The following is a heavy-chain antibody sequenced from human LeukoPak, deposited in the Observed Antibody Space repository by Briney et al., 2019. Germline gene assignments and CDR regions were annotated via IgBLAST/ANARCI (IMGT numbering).Heavy chain of an antibody. CDR2: INHSGST. CDR1: GGSFSGYY. Sequence: PSETLSLTCAVYGGSFSGYYWSWIRQPPGKGLEWIGEINHSGSTNYNPSLKSRVTISVDTSKNQFSLKLSSVTAADTAVYYCARIDYYDSSGYYYKRGGWFDPWGQGTLVTVSS. J-gene: IGHJ5*02. V-gene: IGHV4-34*01. D-gene: IGHD3-22*01. CDR3: ARIDYYDSSGYYYKRGGWFDP.